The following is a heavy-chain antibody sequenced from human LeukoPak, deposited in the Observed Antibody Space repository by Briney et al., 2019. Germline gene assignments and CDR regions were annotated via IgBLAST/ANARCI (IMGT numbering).Heavy chain of an antibody. CDR1: GGTFSSYA. J-gene: IGHJ5*02. CDR3: ARAGLIQLPVFDP. D-gene: IGHD5-18*01. V-gene: IGHV1-69*04. CDR2: IIPILGIA. Sequence: SVKVSCKASGGTFSSYAISWVRQAPGQGLEWMGRIIPILGIANYAQKFQGRVTITADKSTSTAYMELSSLRSEDTAVYYCARAGLIQLPVFDPWGQGTLVTVSS.